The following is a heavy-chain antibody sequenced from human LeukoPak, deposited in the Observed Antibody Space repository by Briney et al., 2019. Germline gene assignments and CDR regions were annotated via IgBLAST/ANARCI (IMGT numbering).Heavy chain of an antibody. D-gene: IGHD3-10*01. J-gene: IGHJ4*02. CDR3: TRYRGYFDY. Sequence: PGGSLRLSCTASSFTFGDYAMNWVRQAPGKGLEWVGFIRCNTYGGTTEYAASVKGRFTISRDDSKSIAYLQMNSLKVEDTAVYYCTRYRGYFDYWGPGTLVTVSS. V-gene: IGHV3-49*04. CDR1: SFTFGDYA. CDR2: IRCNTYGGTT.